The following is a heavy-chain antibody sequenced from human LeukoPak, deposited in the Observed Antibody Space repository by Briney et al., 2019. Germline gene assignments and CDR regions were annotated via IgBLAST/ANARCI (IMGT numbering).Heavy chain of an antibody. Sequence: ASETLSLTCTLSGGSISSYYWSWIRQPPGKGLEWIGYIYYSGSTNYNPSLKSRVTISVDTSKNQFSLKLSPVTAADTAVYYCAGGGDCSGGSCPHDYWGQGTLVTVSS. CDR2: IYYSGST. V-gene: IGHV4-59*01. CDR1: GGSISSYY. D-gene: IGHD2-15*01. CDR3: AGGGDCSGGSCPHDY. J-gene: IGHJ4*02.